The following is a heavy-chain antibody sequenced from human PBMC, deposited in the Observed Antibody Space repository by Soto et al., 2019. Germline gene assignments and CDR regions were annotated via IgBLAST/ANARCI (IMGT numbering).Heavy chain of an antibody. CDR2: INHSGRT. D-gene: IGHD2-21*02. CDR3: ARGYVRATAYFDA. V-gene: IGHV4-34*01. Sequence: QVELQQWGPGLVKPSETLSLTCTIHDGSFIGYFWRWIRQSPEKGLEWIGEINHSGRTSYNLSVRSRGTISVDTSTNQFPLKLTSVTAADTAVYYCARGYVRATAYFDAWGQGSPVIVSS. CDR1: DGSFIGYF. J-gene: IGHJ4*02.